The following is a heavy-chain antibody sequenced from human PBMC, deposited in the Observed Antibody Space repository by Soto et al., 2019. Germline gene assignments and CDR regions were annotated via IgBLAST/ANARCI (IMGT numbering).Heavy chain of an antibody. CDR2: IDPSDSYT. CDR3: ARDGDLIAVSGFDY. Sequence: PGESLKISCQGSGYKFTNFWISWVRQMPGKGLEYMGKIDPSDSYTNYNPSFQGHITISFDKSISTAYLQWSSLRASDTAMYYCARDGDLIAVSGFDYWGQGTLVTVSS. J-gene: IGHJ4*02. V-gene: IGHV5-10-1*01. CDR1: GYKFTNFW. D-gene: IGHD6-19*01.